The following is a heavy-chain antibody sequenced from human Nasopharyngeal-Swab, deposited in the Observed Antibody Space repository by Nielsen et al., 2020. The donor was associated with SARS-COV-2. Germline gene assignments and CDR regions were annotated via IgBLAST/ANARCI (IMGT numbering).Heavy chain of an antibody. J-gene: IGHJ4*02. Sequence: SEILSLTCAVYGGSFSGYYWSWIRQPPGKGLEWIGEINHSGSTNYNPSLKSRVTISVDTSKNQFSLKLSSVTAADTAVYYCARSNKYYDFWSGYYSGGYFDYWGQGTLVTVSS. CDR3: ARSNKYYDFWSGYYSGGYFDY. CDR2: INHSGST. D-gene: IGHD3-3*01. CDR1: GGSFSGYY. V-gene: IGHV4-34*01.